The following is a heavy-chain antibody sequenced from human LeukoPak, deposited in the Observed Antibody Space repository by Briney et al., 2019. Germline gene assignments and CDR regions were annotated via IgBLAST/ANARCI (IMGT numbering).Heavy chain of an antibody. CDR1: GFTFSSYG. Sequence: GGSLRLSCATSGFTFSSYGMHWVRQAPGKGLEWVAFILYDGRNTHYGDSVKGRFTISRDNSKNTLYLQMNSLRPGDTAVYFCVKEEILVVPNDKPALEIWGQGTIVTVSS. V-gene: IGHV3-30*02. CDR2: ILYDGRNT. J-gene: IGHJ3*02. CDR3: VKEEILVVPNDKPALEI. D-gene: IGHD2-2*01.